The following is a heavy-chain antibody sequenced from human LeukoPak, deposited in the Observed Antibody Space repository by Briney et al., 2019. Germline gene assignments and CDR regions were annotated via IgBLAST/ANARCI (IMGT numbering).Heavy chain of an antibody. J-gene: IGHJ3*02. CDR3: VRSDSSRLGYGAFDI. Sequence: GGSLRLSCAASGFTFSIYVMSWVRQAPGKGLEWVSCISSSGSTIYFADSVKGRFTISRDNAKNTLYLQMTSLRAEDTALYYCVRSDSSRLGYGAFDIWGQGTMVTVSS. V-gene: IGHV3-48*03. CDR2: ISSSGSTI. CDR1: GFTFSIYV. D-gene: IGHD5-18*01.